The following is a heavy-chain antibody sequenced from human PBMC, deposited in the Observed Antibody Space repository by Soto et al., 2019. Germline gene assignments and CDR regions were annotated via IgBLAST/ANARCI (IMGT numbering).Heavy chain of an antibody. CDR2: IYHSGST. Sequence: SETLSLTCAVSGGSISSGGYSWSWIRQPPGKGLEWIGYIYHSGSTYYNPSLKSRVTISVDRSKNQFSLKLSSVTAADTAVYYCARGGEAVTYFDYWGQGTLVTVSS. V-gene: IGHV4-30-2*01. CDR1: GGSISSGGYS. D-gene: IGHD4-17*01. J-gene: IGHJ4*02. CDR3: ARGGEAVTYFDY.